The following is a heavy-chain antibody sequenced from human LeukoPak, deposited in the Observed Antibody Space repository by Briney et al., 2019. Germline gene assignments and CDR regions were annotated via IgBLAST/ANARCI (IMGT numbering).Heavy chain of an antibody. D-gene: IGHD3-22*01. Sequence: GGSLRLSCAASGFTFDDYAMHWVRQAPGKGLEWVSGISWNSGSIGYADSVKGRFTISRDNAKNSLYLQMNSLRAEDTALYYCAKLGHQLDDYYDSSNSKDDYWGQGTLVTVSS. J-gene: IGHJ4*02. V-gene: IGHV3-9*01. CDR3: AKLGHQLDDYYDSSNSKDDY. CDR1: GFTFDDYA. CDR2: ISWNSGSI.